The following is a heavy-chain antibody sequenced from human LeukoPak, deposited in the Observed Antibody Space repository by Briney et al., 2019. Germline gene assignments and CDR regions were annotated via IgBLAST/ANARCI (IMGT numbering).Heavy chain of an antibody. CDR2: ISSSSSYI. D-gene: IGHD3-22*01. Sequence: PGGSLRLSCAASGFTVSSNYMSWVRQAPGKGLEWVSSISSSSSYIYYADSVKGRFTISRDNAKNSLYLQMNSLRAEDTAVYYCARDRYYDSSGYLDYWGQGTLVTVSS. J-gene: IGHJ4*02. V-gene: IGHV3-21*01. CDR1: GFTVSSNY. CDR3: ARDRYYDSSGYLDY.